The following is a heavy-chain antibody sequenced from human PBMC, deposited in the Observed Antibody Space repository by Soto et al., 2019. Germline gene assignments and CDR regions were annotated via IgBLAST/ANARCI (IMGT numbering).Heavy chain of an antibody. CDR2: MNPNSGNT. CDR1: GYTFTSYD. J-gene: IGHJ3*02. Sequence: ASVKVSCKASGYTFTSYDINWVRQATGQGLEWMGWMNPNSGNTGYAQKFQGRVTMTRNTSISTAYMELSSLRSEDTAVYYCARGRYECFYDYIWGSYRLGAFDIWGQGTMVTVSS. V-gene: IGHV1-8*01. CDR3: ARGRYECFYDYIWGSYRLGAFDI. D-gene: IGHD3-16*02.